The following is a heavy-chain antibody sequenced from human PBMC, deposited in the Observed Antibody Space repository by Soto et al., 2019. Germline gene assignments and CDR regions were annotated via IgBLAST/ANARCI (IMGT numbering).Heavy chain of an antibody. J-gene: IGHJ4*02. D-gene: IGHD2-15*01. CDR1: GGSISSGDYY. Sequence: SETLSLTCTVSGGSISSGDYYWSWIRQPPGKGLEWIGYIYYSGTTYYNPSLKSRVTMSVDTSKNQFSLKLSSVTAADTAVYYCARIPRRYCSSGTSYSDLNIDSRGQGTLVTVS. CDR2: IYYSGTT. CDR3: ARIPRRYCSSGTSYSDLNIDS. V-gene: IGHV4-30-4*01.